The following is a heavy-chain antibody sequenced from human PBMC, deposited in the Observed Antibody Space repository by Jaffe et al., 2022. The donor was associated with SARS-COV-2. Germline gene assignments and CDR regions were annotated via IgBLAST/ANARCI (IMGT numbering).Heavy chain of an antibody. CDR3: ARGGYYDTSL. CDR2: INHRGGT. Sequence: QVQLQQWGAGLLKPSETLSLTCDVSGGSFSGYYWTWIRQPPGKGLEWIGEINHRGGTKYSPSLKSRVTISVDTSKKQFSLRMSSVTAADTAVYYCARGGYYDTSLWGQGALVIVSS. V-gene: IGHV4-34*01. J-gene: IGHJ4*02. D-gene: IGHD3-22*01. CDR1: GGSFSGYY.